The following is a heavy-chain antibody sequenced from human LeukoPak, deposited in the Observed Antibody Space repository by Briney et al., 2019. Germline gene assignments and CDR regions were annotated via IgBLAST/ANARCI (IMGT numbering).Heavy chain of an antibody. V-gene: IGHV3-21*01. J-gene: IGHJ4*02. CDR1: GFTFSNYA. CDR3: ARVETTGRT. CDR2: ISRSGNFI. D-gene: IGHD1-14*01. Sequence: PGGSLRLSCAASGFTFSNYAMNCVRQAPGKGLEWVSSISRSGNFIYYGDSVKGRFTISRDNAKNSLYLQMNSLRAEDTAVYYCARVETTGRTWGQGTLVSVSA.